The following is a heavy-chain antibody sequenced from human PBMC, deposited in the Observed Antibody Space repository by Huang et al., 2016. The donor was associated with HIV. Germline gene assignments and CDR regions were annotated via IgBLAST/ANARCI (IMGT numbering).Heavy chain of an antibody. CDR1: GFRFSSSW. D-gene: IGHD3-16*01. V-gene: IGHV3-7*01. CDR2: RRGDGGDK. Sequence: EVQLVESGGGLVQPGGSLRLSCAASGFRFSSSWMGWVRQATGKGLEWVANRRGDGGDKSHVDSVKGRFTISRDNAKNSLYLQMDSLGVGDTAVYYCARDQEGALDYWGQGVLVTVSS. J-gene: IGHJ4*02. CDR3: ARDQEGALDY.